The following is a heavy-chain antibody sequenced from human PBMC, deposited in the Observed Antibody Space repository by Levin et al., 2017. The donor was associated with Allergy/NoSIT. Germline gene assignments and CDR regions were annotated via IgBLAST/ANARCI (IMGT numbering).Heavy chain of an antibody. V-gene: IGHV3-9*01. CDR2: ISWNSGSI. Sequence: QHGESLKISCAASGFTFDDYAMHWVRQAPGKGLEWVSGISWNSGSIVYADSVKGRFTISRDNAKNSLYLQMNSLRTEDTALYYCARDNIGLPDAFDIWGQGTMVIVSS. J-gene: IGHJ3*02. CDR3: ARDNIGLPDAFDI. D-gene: IGHD3-10*01. CDR1: GFTFDDYA.